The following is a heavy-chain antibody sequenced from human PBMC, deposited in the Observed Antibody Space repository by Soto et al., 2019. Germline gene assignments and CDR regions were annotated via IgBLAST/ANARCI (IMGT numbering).Heavy chain of an antibody. D-gene: IGHD1-1*01. Sequence: PSETLSLTCTVSGGSISSYYWSWIRQPPGKGLEWIGYIYYSGSTNYNPSLKSRVTISVDTSKNQFSLKLSSVTAADTAVYYCARKRNGYTPVDHWGQGTLVTVSS. J-gene: IGHJ4*02. CDR1: GGSISSYY. CDR2: IYYSGST. V-gene: IGHV4-59*01. CDR3: ARKRNGYTPVDH.